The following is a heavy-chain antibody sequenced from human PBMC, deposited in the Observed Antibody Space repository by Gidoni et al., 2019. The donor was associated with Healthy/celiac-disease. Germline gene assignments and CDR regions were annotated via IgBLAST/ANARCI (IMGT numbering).Heavy chain of an antibody. D-gene: IGHD5-18*01. CDR3: ARVGYSYGLHYYYMDV. V-gene: IGHV3-48*02. CDR1: GFRFSSYS. Sequence: EVQLVESGGGLVQPGGSLRLSCAASGFRFSSYSINWVRQAPGKGLEWVSYISSSRSTIYYADSVKGRFTISRDNAKNSLYLQMNSLRDEDTAVYYCARVGYSYGLHYYYMDVWGKGTTVTVSS. J-gene: IGHJ6*03. CDR2: ISSSRSTI.